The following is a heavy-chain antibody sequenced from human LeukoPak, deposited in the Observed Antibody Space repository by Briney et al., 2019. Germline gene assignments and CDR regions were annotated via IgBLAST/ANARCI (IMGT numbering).Heavy chain of an antibody. V-gene: IGHV3-7*01. Sequence: PGGSLRLSCAASGFTFSSYWMSWVRQAPGKGLEWVANINQDESVKYYGDSVKGRFTTSRDNAKNSVYLQMNSLRADDTAVYYCARIGYSSSSLDYWGQGTLVTVSS. D-gene: IGHD6-6*01. CDR2: INQDESVK. J-gene: IGHJ4*02. CDR3: ARIGYSSSSLDY. CDR1: GFTFSSYW.